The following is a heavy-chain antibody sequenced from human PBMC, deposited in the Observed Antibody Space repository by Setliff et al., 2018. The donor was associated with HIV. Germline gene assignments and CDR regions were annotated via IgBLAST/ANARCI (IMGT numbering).Heavy chain of an antibody. CDR1: GDSTSSYY. D-gene: IGHD3-10*01. V-gene: IGHV4-4*08. CDR3: ALWFGELDSYYFDY. Sequence: SETLSLTCPVSGDSTSSYYWSWIRQPPGKGLEWIGYIYTTGSTYYNPSLKSRVTISVDTSKNQFSLKLSSVTAADTAVYYCALWFGELDSYYFDYWGQGTLVTVSS. CDR2: IYTTGST. J-gene: IGHJ4*02.